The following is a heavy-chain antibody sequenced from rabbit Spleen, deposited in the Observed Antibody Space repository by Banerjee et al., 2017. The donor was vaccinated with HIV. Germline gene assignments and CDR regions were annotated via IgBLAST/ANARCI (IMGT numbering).Heavy chain of an antibody. V-gene: IGHV1S40*01. Sequence: QSLEESGGGLVQPEGSLALTCKASGFSFSSSDYICWVRQAPGKGLEWISCIAGSSSGFTYLASWAKGRFTISKTSSTTVTLQMTSLTAADTATYFCARDTGSSFSSYGMDLWGQGTLVTVS. CDR2: IAGSSSGFT. D-gene: IGHD8-1*01. CDR1: GFSFSSSDY. J-gene: IGHJ6*01. CDR3: ARDTGSSFSSYGMDL.